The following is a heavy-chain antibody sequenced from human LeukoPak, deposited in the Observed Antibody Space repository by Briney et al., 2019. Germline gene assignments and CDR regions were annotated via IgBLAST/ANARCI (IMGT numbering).Heavy chain of an antibody. D-gene: IGHD2-15*01. CDR2: ISGSGGST. J-gene: IGHJ6*04. V-gene: IGHV3-23*01. CDR3: AGYCSGGSCFRAHYYYYYGLDV. CDR1: GFTFSNYA. Sequence: GGSLRLSCAASGFTFSNYAMSWVRQAPGQGLESGLGISGSGGSTDYADSVKGRFTTPRDNSKNTLYLQMNSLRAEDTAVYYCAGYCSGGSCFRAHYYYYYGLDVWGKGTTVTVSS.